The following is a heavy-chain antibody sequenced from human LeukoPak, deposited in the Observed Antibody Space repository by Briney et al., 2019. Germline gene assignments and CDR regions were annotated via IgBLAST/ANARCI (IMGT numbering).Heavy chain of an antibody. J-gene: IGHJ4*02. CDR1: GYGFINYG. CDR2: TNPYLRNT. Sequence: ASVKVSCKASGYGFINYGFNWVRQAPGQGLEWMGWTNPYLRNTSYTQKFQGRVTMTTDTSTSTAYMELRSLTSDDSAVYYCARDLSSGWNDYWGQGTLVTVSS. D-gene: IGHD6-19*01. CDR3: ARDLSSGWNDY. V-gene: IGHV1-18*01.